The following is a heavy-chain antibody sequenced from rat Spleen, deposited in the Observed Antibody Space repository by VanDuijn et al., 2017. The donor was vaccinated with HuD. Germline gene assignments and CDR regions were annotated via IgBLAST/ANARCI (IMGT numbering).Heavy chain of an antibody. D-gene: IGHD1-2*01. CDR2: INTGGGST. V-gene: IGHV5-27*01. CDR1: GFTFSNYY. Sequence: EVQLVESDGGLVQPGRSLKLSCAASGFTFSNYYMAWVRQAPTKGLEWVTYINTGGGSTYYPDSVKGRFTISRDNAKSTLYLQMNSLRSEDTATYYCTRVDYSSFDYWGQGTLVTVSS. J-gene: IGHJ3*01. CDR3: TRVDYSSFDY.